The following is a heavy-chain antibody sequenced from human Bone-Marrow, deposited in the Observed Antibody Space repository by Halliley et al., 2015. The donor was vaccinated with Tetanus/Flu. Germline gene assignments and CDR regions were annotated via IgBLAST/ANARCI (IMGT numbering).Heavy chain of an antibody. V-gene: IGHV4-59*01. CDR3: ARDLYEWQPFNF. CDR2: VNSNGST. D-gene: IGHD3-3*01. Sequence: TLSLTCTVSGGSISPYYWSWIRQSPGKGLEWIGYVNSNGSTNYNPSLKSRATISVDTTRNQFSLNMYSVTAADTAIYYCARDLYEWQPFNFWGPGAMITVSS. J-gene: IGHJ3*01. CDR1: GGSISPYY.